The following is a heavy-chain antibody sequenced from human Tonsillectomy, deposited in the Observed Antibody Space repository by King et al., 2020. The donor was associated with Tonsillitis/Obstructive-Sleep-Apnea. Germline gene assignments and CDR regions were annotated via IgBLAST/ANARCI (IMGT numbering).Heavy chain of an antibody. CDR1: GDSISSYY. Sequence: HVQLQESGPGLVKPSENLSLICTVSGDSISSYYWSWIRQPPGKGLEWIGYIYYSGSTNYNPSLKSRVIISVDTSKNQFSLKLSSVTAADTAVYYCAGGSSRSNWFDPWGQGTLVSVSS. V-gene: IGHV4-59*08. CDR3: AGGSSRSNWFDP. J-gene: IGHJ5*02. D-gene: IGHD6-13*01. CDR2: IYYSGST.